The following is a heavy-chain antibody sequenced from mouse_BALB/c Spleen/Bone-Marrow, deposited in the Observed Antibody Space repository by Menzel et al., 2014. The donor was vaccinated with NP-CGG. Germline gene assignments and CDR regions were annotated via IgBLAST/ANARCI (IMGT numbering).Heavy chain of an antibody. CDR1: GFTFSSYG. CDR3: ARRGGEKDYFDY. V-gene: IGHV5-6*01. J-gene: IGHJ2*01. CDR2: ITSGGRYT. Sequence: EVQLQQSGEDLVKSGGSLKLSCAASGFTFSSYGMSWVRQTPDKRLEWVATITSGGRYTYYPDSVKGRFTISRDNAKNTLYLQMSCLKSEDTAMYYCARRGGEKDYFDYWGQGTTLTVSS.